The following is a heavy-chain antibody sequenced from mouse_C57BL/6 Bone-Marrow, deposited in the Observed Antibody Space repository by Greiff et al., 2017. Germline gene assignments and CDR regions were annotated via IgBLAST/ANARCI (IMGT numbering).Heavy chain of an antibody. D-gene: IGHD1-1*02. V-gene: IGHV1-52*01. CDR3: ARGGGLAWFAY. J-gene: IGHJ3*01. Sequence: QVQLQQPGAELVRPGSSVKLSCKASGYTFPSYWFHWVKQRTIQGLEWMVNIDPSDSETHSNQKFKDKATLTVDKSSSTAYMQLSILTSEASAVYYCARGGGLAWFAYWGQGTLVTVSA. CDR2: IDPSDSET. CDR1: GYTFPSYW.